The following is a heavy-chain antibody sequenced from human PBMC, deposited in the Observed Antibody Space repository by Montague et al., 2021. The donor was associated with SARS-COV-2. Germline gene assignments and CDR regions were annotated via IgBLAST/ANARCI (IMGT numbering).Heavy chain of an antibody. CDR2: ISYIGKT. CDR1: GYSISSGYY. V-gene: IGHV4-38-2*02. J-gene: IGHJ4*02. D-gene: IGHD3/OR15-3a*01. Sequence: SETLSLTCSASGYSISSGYYWGWIRQPPGKGLEWVGCISYIGKTYYSPSLKSRLTISLDSSKNQFSLQARSVTAADTAVYYCVRGLDNRGRDYWGQGTLVTVSS. CDR3: VRGLDNRGRDY.